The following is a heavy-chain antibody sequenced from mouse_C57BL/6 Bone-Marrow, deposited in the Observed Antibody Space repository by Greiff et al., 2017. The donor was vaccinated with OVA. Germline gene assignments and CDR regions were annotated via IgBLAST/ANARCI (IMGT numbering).Heavy chain of an antibody. CDR1: GYTFTSYW. D-gene: IGHD2-3*01. CDR3: ACDGYYRDY. Sequence: QVQLQQSGAELVKPGASVKMSCKASGYTFTSYWITWVKQRPGQGLEWIGDIYPGSGSTTYNEKFKSKATLTVDTSSSTAYMQLSSLTSEDSAVYYCACDGYYRDYWGQGTTLTVSS. V-gene: IGHV1-55*01. CDR2: IYPGSGST. J-gene: IGHJ2*01.